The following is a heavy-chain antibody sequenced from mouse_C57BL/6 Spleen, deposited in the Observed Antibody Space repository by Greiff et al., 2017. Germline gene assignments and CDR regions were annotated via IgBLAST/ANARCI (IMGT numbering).Heavy chain of an antibody. Sequence: EVMLVESGGGLVKPGGSLKLSCAASGFTFSSYAMSWVRQTPEKRLEWVATISDGGSYTYYPDNVKGRFTISRDNAKNTLYLQMSHLKSEDTAMXDCASSHYCSTKEYYFDDWGQGTTLTVSS. D-gene: IGHD1-2*01. J-gene: IGHJ2*01. CDR3: ASSHYCSTKEYYFDD. CDR2: ISDGGSYT. CDR1: GFTFSSYA. V-gene: IGHV5-4*03.